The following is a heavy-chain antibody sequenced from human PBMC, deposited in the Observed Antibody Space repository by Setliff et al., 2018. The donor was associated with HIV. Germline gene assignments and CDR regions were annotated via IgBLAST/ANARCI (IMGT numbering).Heavy chain of an antibody. CDR2: INQSGNT. D-gene: IGHD3-10*01. J-gene: IGHJ2*01. CDR1: GGSLSGYY. Sequence: PSETLSLTCAVYGGSLSGYYWSWVRQSPGRGLEWIGEINQSGNTSFNPSLKSRLIISFVTSKSQFSLKLTSVTAADTALYYCAREGGQVYSGAGSFYHRNFDLWGRGTLVTVSS. CDR3: AREGGQVYSGAGSFYHRNFDL. V-gene: IGHV4-34*01.